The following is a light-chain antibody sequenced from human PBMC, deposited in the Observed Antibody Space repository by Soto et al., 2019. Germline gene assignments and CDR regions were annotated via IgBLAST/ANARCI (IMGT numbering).Light chain of an antibody. V-gene: IGKV4-1*01. Sequence: DIVMTQSPDSLAVSLGERATINCKSSQSVLYSSNNKNYLAWYQQKPGQPPKLLIYWASTRESGVPDRFSGSGSGTDFTLAISSLQAEDVAVYYCQQHYSAPFTFGGGTKVEIK. CDR1: QSVLYSSNNKNY. CDR2: WAS. CDR3: QQHYSAPFT. J-gene: IGKJ4*01.